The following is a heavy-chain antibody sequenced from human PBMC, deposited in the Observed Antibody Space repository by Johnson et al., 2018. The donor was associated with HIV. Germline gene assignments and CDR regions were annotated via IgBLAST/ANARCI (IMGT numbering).Heavy chain of an antibody. J-gene: IGHJ3*02. CDR3: AKGDKAYSYPLDAFDI. CDR1: GFTFSSYW. D-gene: IGHD5-18*01. Sequence: MQLVESGGGSVQRGGSLRLSCAASGFTFSSYWMNWVRQAPGKGLEWVANIKQDGYEKYYVDSVKGRFTISRDNAKNLLFLQMNSLRAEDTAVYYCAKGDKAYSYPLDAFDIWGQGTMVTVSP. V-gene: IGHV3-7*01. CDR2: IKQDGYEK.